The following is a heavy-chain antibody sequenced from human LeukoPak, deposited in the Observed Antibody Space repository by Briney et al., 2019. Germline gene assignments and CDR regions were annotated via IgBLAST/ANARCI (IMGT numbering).Heavy chain of an antibody. V-gene: IGHV3-53*01. J-gene: IGHJ6*02. CDR3: ARASGNAGDYYYYGMDV. Sequence: GGSLRLSCAASGFTVSSNYMSWVRQAPGKGLEWVSVIYSGGSTYYSESVKGRVTISRDKSKKKMYLQMNSLRAEDTAVYYCARASGNAGDYYYYGMDVWGQGTTVTVSS. CDR1: GFTVSSNY. CDR2: IYSGGST. D-gene: IGHD2-21*01.